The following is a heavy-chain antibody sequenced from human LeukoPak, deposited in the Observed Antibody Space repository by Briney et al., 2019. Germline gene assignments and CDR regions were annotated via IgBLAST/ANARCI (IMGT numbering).Heavy chain of an antibody. CDR3: DIVVAASLGGGRDY. Sequence: GGSPRLSCAASGFTFSSYAMSWVRQAPGKGLEWVSAISGSGGSTYYADSVKGRFTISRDNSKNTLYLQMNSLRAEDTAVYYCDIVVAASLGGGRDYWGQGTLVTVSS. CDR1: GFTFSSYA. V-gene: IGHV3-23*01. J-gene: IGHJ4*02. CDR2: ISGSGGST. D-gene: IGHD2-15*01.